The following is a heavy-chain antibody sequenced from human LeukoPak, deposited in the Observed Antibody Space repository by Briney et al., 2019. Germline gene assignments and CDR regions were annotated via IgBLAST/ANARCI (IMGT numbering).Heavy chain of an antibody. V-gene: IGHV4-30-2*01. CDR1: XGSISSGGYS. D-gene: IGHD6-13*01. J-gene: IGHJ3*02. Sequence: SXTLSLTCAVXXGSISSGGYSWSWVRQPPGRGLEWIGYIYHSGSTYYNPSLKSRVTISVNRSKNQFSLKLSSVTAADTAVYYCAIGFSSIHAFDIWGQGTMVTVSS. CDR2: IYHSGST. CDR3: AIGFSSIHAFDI.